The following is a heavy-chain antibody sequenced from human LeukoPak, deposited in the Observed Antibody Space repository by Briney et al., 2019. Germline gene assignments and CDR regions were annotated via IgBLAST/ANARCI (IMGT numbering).Heavy chain of an antibody. D-gene: IGHD3-22*01. CDR3: ARDQYEVEDDSSGYPYYYYYGMDV. V-gene: IGHV4-61*02. J-gene: IGHJ6*02. Sequence: SETLPLTCTVSGGSISSGSYYWSWIRQPAGKGLEWIGRIYTSGSTNYNPSLKSRVTISVDTSKNQFSLKLSSVTAADTAVYYCARDQYEVEDDSSGYPYYYYYGMDVWGQGTTVTVSS. CDR2: IYTSGST. CDR1: GGSISSGSYY.